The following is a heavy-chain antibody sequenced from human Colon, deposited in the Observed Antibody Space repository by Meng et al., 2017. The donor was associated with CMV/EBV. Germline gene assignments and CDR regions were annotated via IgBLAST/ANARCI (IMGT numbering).Heavy chain of an antibody. D-gene: IGHD3-3*01. Sequence: GESLKISCSASGFTFNDFDMTWVRQAPGKGLEWVSSISGSGVTTYYSDAVKGRFTISRDNSRNTLPLQISSLRADDTAVYYCAKGADFHDFWSGFAYWGQGAVVTVSS. V-gene: IGHV3-23*01. J-gene: IGHJ4*02. CDR3: AKGADFHDFWSGFAY. CDR2: ISGSGVTT. CDR1: GFTFNDFD.